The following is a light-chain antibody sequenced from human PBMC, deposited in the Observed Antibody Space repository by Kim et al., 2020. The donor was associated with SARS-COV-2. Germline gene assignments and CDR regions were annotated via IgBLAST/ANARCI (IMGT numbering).Light chain of an antibody. CDR3: QQYNSYSPT. J-gene: IGKJ1*01. CDR2: DAS. CDR1: QSISSW. V-gene: IGKV1-5*01. Sequence: ATVGDRVTITCRASQSISSWLAWYQQKPGKAPKLLIYDASSLESGVPSRFSGSGSGTEFTLTISSLQPDDFATYYCQQYNSYSPTFGQGTKVDIK.